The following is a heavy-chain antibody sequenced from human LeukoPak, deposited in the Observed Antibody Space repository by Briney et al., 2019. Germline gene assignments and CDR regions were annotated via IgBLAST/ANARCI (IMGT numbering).Heavy chain of an antibody. J-gene: IGHJ6*02. CDR3: AKDRWIHFPAYGMDV. Sequence: GGSLRLSCAGSGFTFTNYWMNWVRQAPGKGLEWVSAISGSGGSTYYADSVKGRFTISRDNSKNTLYLQMNSLRAEDTAVYYCAKDRWIHFPAYGMDVWGQGTTVTVSS. CDR1: GFTFTNYW. D-gene: IGHD5-18*01. CDR2: ISGSGGST. V-gene: IGHV3-23*01.